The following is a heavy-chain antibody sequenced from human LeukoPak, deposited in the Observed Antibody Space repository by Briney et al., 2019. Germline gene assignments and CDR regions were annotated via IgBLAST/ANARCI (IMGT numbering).Heavy chain of an antibody. CDR2: IYHSGST. Sequence: SGTLSLTCAVSGGSIRSSNWWSWVRQPPGKGLEWIGEIYHSGSTNYNPSLKSRVTISVDKSKNQFSLKLSSVTAADTAVYYCARGGYYTLEYYYYMEVWGKGTTVTVSS. V-gene: IGHV4-4*02. J-gene: IGHJ6*03. CDR3: ARGGYYTLEYYYYMEV. CDR1: GGSIRSSNW. D-gene: IGHD3-3*01.